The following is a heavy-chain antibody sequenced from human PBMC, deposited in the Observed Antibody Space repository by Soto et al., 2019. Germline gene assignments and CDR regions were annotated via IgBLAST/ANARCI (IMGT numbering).Heavy chain of an antibody. CDR1: GFTFSNYG. J-gene: IGHJ4*02. D-gene: IGHD3-3*02. CDR2: TTSSGSTI. Sequence: EVQLVESGGGLVQPGGSLRLSCAASGFTFSNYGMNWVRQAPGKGLEWVSYTTSSGSTIYYADSVKGRFTISRDEAKNSLYLQMNSLTAEDTAVYYCARTAFMEWLFYFDYWGQGTLVTVSS. CDR3: ARTAFMEWLFYFDY. V-gene: IGHV3-48*01.